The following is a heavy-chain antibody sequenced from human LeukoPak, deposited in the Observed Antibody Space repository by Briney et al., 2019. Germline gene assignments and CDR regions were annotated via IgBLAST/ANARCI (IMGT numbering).Heavy chain of an antibody. V-gene: IGHV4-31*03. Sequence: SETLSLTCTVSGGSISSGGYYWSWIRQHPGKGLEWIGYIYYSGSTYYNPSLKSRVTISVDTSKNQFSLKLSSVTAADTAVYYCARDDFSRFGSHFDYWGQGTLVTVSS. CDR1: GGSISSGGYY. D-gene: IGHD3-10*01. CDR3: ARDDFSRFGSHFDY. CDR2: IYYSGST. J-gene: IGHJ4*02.